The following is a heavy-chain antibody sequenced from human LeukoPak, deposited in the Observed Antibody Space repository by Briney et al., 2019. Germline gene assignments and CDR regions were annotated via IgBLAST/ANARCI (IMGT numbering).Heavy chain of an antibody. CDR1: GFTFSSYA. CDR3: VRGYSSSWYDWFDP. D-gene: IGHD6-13*01. V-gene: IGHV3-23*01. CDR2: ISGSGGST. J-gene: IGHJ5*02. Sequence: GGSLRLSCAASGFTFSSYAMHWVRQAPGKGLEWVSAISGSGGSTYYADSVKGRFTISRDNSKNTLYLQMNSLRAEDTAVYYCVRGYSSSWYDWFDPWGQGTLVTVSS.